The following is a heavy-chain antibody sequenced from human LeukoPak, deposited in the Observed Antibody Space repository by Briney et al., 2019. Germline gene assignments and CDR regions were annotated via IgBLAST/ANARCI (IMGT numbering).Heavy chain of an antibody. Sequence: SETLSLTCTVSGGSISSGSYYWTWIRQYPGRVLEWIGYTHYSGSGYNNPSLKSRVTISVDTSKSPFSLKLNSVTAADTAVYFCARAILTASCFVWHFDLWGRGTLVTVSS. CDR2: THYSGSG. CDR1: GGSISSGSYY. J-gene: IGHJ2*01. D-gene: IGHD3-10*01. V-gene: IGHV4-31*03. CDR3: ARAILTASCFVWHFDL.